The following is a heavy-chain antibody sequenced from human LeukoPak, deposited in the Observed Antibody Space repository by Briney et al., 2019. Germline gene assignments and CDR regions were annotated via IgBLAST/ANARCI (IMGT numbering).Heavy chain of an antibody. J-gene: IGHJ5*02. Sequence: SETLSLTCTVSGGSISSGAYYWSWIRQPAGKGLEWIGRIYTSGSTNYNPSLESRVTISVDTSKSQFSPKVTSVTAADTAVYYCARGSSSWYHNWFDPWGQGTLVTVSS. CDR3: ARGSSSWYHNWFDP. CDR2: IYTSGST. D-gene: IGHD6-13*01. V-gene: IGHV4-61*02. CDR1: GGSISSGAYY.